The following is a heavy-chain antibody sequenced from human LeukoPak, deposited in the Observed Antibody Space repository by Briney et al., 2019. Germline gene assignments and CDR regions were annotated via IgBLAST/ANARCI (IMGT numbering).Heavy chain of an antibody. CDR2: FNSDGRST. V-gene: IGHV3-74*01. D-gene: IGHD4-17*01. Sequence: GGSLRLSCAASGFTFSTCWMHWVRQAPGKGLVWVSRFNSDGRSTYYADPVKGRFTISRDNAKNTLYLQMNSLRAEDTAVYYCARGRYYLDSWGQGTLVTVSS. CDR3: ARGRYYLDS. CDR1: GFTFSTCW. J-gene: IGHJ4*02.